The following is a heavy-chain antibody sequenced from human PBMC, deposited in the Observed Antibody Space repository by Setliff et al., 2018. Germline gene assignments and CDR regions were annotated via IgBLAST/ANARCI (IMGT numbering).Heavy chain of an antibody. J-gene: IGHJ4*02. CDR3: ATDSSDYDFWSAYFPGY. D-gene: IGHD3-3*01. CDR1: GGSISSHY. Sequence: SETLSLTCTVSGGSISSHYWSWIRQPPGKGLEWIGYIYYSGSTNYNPSLKSRVTISVDTSKNQFSLQLSSVTAADTAVYYCATDSSDYDFWSAYFPGYWGQGTLVTVSS. CDR2: IYYSGST. V-gene: IGHV4-59*08.